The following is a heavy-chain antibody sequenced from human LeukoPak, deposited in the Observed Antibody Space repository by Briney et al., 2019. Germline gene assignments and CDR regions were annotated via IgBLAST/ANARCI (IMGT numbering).Heavy chain of an antibody. V-gene: IGHV4-4*07. CDR1: GDSISGFY. CDR3: ARGLPSYGDYVDYYFYMDV. CDR2: ISTSGST. J-gene: IGHJ6*03. Sequence: SPSETLSLTCTVSGDSISGFYWSWIRQPAGKGQQWIGRISTSGSTNYNPSLKSRVTMSVDRSTNEFSLTVRSVTAADTALYYCARGLPSYGDYVDYYFYMDVWGKGATVTVSS. D-gene: IGHD4-17*01.